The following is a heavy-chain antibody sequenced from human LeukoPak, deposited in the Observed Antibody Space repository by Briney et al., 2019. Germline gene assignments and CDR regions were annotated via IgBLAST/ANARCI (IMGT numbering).Heavy chain of an antibody. V-gene: IGHV4-34*01. CDR1: GGSFSGYY. CDR2: INHSGST. Sequence: SETLSLTCAVYGGSFSGYYWSWIRQPPGKGLEWIGEINHSGSTNYNPSLKSRVTISVDTSKNQFSLKLSSVTAADTAVYYCAGEYSSGWRAFDFWGQGTLVTVSS. J-gene: IGHJ4*02. D-gene: IGHD6-19*01. CDR3: AGEYSSGWRAFDF.